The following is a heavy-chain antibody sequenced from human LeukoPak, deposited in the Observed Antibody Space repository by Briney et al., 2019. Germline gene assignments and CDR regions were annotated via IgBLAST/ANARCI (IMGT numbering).Heavy chain of an antibody. CDR3: ARHGDGNFFEI. CDR2: TSYSATT. V-gene: IGHV4-59*08. D-gene: IGHD3-3*01. Sequence: SETLSPTCTVSGGSVISYYWSYIRQPPGKGLEWVGYTSYSATTTTNPSLKSRVTISVDTSKNQLSLKMTSVTAADTAVYYRARHGDGNFFEIWGQGTLVTVTS. CDR1: GGSVISYY. J-gene: IGHJ4*02.